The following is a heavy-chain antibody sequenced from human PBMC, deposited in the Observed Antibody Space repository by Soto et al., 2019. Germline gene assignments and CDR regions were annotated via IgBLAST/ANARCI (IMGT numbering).Heavy chain of an antibody. CDR1: GFTFTSSA. V-gene: IGHV1-58*01. D-gene: IGHD4-17*01. Sequence: ASVKVSCKASGFTFTSSAVQWVRQARGQRLEWIGWIVVGSGNTNYAQKFQERVTITRDTSTSTAYMELSSMRAEDTAVYYCARGEGHDYGDSNNFDYWGQGTLVTVSS. CDR3: ARGEGHDYGDSNNFDY. J-gene: IGHJ4*02. CDR2: IVVGSGNT.